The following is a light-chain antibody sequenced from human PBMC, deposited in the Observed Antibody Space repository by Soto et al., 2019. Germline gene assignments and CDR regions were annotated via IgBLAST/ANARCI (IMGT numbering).Light chain of an antibody. CDR2: DAS. CDR1: QSVSSY. CDR3: QKWSTWIT. J-gene: IGKJ4*01. V-gene: IGKV3-11*01. Sequence: EIVLTQSPATLSLSPGERATISCRASQSVSSYLACYQLKPGQAPRLLIYDASNWADGIPARFSGSGSGTDITLTISSLEPEAFAVYHCQKWSTWITIGGGTKVEIK.